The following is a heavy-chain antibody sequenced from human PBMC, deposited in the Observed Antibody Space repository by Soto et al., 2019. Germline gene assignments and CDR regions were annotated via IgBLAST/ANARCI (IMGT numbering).Heavy chain of an antibody. CDR1: GFTFSSYG. Sequence: GGSLRLSCAASGFTFSSYGMHWVRQAPGKGLEWVAIISYDGSNKYYTDSVKGRFTISRDNSKNTLYLQMNSLRAEDTAVYYCAKDHPYGDYGVDGMDVWGQGTTVTVS. J-gene: IGHJ6*02. CDR2: ISYDGSNK. V-gene: IGHV3-30*18. CDR3: AKDHPYGDYGVDGMDV. D-gene: IGHD4-17*01.